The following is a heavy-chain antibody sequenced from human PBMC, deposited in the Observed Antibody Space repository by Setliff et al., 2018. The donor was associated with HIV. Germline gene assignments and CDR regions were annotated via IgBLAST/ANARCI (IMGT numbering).Heavy chain of an antibody. V-gene: IGHV3-53*01. CDR1: GFNVGTNY. CDR2: MYSGAGI. J-gene: IGHJ4*02. Sequence: PGGSLRLSCVVSGFNVGTNYMSWVRQAPGKGLEWVSIMYSGAGIYYADSVKGRFTISRDNAKNSLYLQMNSLRAEDTAVYYCARAAEYSYGQRDYFDYWGQGMLVTVSS. D-gene: IGHD5-18*01. CDR3: ARAAEYSYGQRDYFDY.